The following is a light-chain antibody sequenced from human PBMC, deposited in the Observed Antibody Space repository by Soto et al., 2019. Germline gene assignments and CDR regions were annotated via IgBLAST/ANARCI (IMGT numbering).Light chain of an antibody. V-gene: IGKV1-9*01. CDR3: QQRNSYPIT. Sequence: DIQMTQSPSSLSASVGDRVTITCRASQSISSYLNWYQQKPGKAPKXLIHTASTLQSGVPSRFSGSGSGTELTITISSLQPEDCETYYGQQRNSYPITFGQGTRLEI. CDR2: TAS. CDR1: QSISSY. J-gene: IGKJ5*01.